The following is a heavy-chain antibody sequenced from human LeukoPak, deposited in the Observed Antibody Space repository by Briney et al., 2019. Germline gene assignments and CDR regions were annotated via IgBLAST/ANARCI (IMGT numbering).Heavy chain of an antibody. J-gene: IGHJ4*02. V-gene: IGHV4-34*01. CDR3: ARDREENYDYVWGSYRCTLFDY. Sequence: PSETLSLTCAVYGGSFSGYYWSWIRQPPGKGLEWIGEINHSGSTNYNPSLKSRVTISVDTSKNQFSLKLSSVTAADTAVYYCARDREENYDYVWGSYRCTLFDYWGQGTLVTVSS. CDR2: INHSGST. D-gene: IGHD3-16*02. CDR1: GGSFSGYY.